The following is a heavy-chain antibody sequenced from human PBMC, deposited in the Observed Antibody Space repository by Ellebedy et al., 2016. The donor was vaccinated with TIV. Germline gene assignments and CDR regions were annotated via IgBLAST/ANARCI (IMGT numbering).Heavy chain of an antibody. V-gene: IGHV4-39*01. J-gene: IGHJ6*02. CDR3: ARLYTYYDILTGRRGDYYYYGLDV. CDR2: IYYSGST. Sequence: MPSETLSLTCTVSGGSIRSSSYYWGWIRQPPGTGLEWIGSIYYSGSTYYNPSLESRVTISGDTSRNQFSLKVTSVTAADTAVYYCARLYTYYDILTGRRGDYYYYGLDVWGQGTTVTVSS. D-gene: IGHD3-9*01. CDR1: GGSIRSSSYY.